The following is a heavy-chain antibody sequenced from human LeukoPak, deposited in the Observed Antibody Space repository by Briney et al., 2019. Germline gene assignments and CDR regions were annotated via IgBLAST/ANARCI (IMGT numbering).Heavy chain of an antibody. Sequence: ASVKVSCKASGYTFTDYYMHWVRQAPGQGLEWMGLINPNSVGTNYAQKFQGRVTMTRDTSISTAYMELSRLTSEATAIYYCARDYGGSYDYWGQGTLVTVSS. CDR3: ARDYGGSYDY. V-gene: IGHV1-2*02. D-gene: IGHD1-26*01. J-gene: IGHJ4*02. CDR1: GYTFTDYY. CDR2: INPNSVGT.